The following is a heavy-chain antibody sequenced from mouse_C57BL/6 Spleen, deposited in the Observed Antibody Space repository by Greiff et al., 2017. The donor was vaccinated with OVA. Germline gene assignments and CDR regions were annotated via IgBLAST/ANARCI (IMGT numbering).Heavy chain of an antibody. J-gene: IGHJ4*01. CDR2: IYPGSGNT. V-gene: IGHV1-76*01. CDR3: ARVITTRNYAMDY. D-gene: IGHD1-1*01. Sequence: QVQLKESGAELVRPGASVKLSCKASGYTFTDYYINWVKQRPGQGLEWIARIYPGSGNTYYNEKFKGKATLTAEKSSSTAYMQLSSLTSEDSAVYFCARVITTRNYAMDYWGQGTSVTVSS. CDR1: GYTFTDYY.